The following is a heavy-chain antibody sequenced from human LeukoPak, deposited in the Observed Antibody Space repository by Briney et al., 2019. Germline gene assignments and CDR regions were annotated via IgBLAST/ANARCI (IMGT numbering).Heavy chain of an antibody. V-gene: IGHV3-23*01. D-gene: IGHD5-18*01. Sequence: GGSLRLSCAASGFTFSSYAMSWVRQAPGKGLEWVSAISGSGGSTYCADSVKGRFTISRDNSKNTLYLQMNSLRAEDTAVYYCAKMGYGPTLNFDYWGQRTLVTVSS. CDR2: ISGSGGST. J-gene: IGHJ4*02. CDR3: AKMGYGPTLNFDY. CDR1: GFTFSSYA.